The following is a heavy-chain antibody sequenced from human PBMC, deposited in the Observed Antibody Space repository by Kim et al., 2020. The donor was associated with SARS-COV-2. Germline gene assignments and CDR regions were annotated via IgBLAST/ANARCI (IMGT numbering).Heavy chain of an antibody. V-gene: IGHV3-48*03. Sequence: GGSLRLSCAASGFTFSSYEMNWVRQAPGKGLEWVSYISSSGSTIYYADSVKGRFTISRDNAKNSLYLQMNSLRAEDTAVYYWARIRGPLGGYYYYYYMDVWGKGTTVTVSS. CDR1: GFTFSSYE. CDR2: ISSSGSTI. J-gene: IGHJ6*03. CDR3: ARIRGPLGGYYYYYYMDV. D-gene: IGHD3-10*01.